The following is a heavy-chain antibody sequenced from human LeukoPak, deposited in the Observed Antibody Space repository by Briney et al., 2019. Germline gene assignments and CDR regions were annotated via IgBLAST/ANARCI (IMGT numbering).Heavy chain of an antibody. CDR1: GFTVSSNY. CDR3: GRDLIGTAASWDC. D-gene: IGHD6-25*01. Sequence: GGSLRLSCAASGFTVSSNYMNWVRQAPGKGLEWVSVISSGGSTYYADSVKGRFTISRDNSKNTLYLQMNSLRVEDTAVYYCGRDLIGTAASWDCWGQGTLVTVSS. CDR2: ISSGGST. J-gene: IGHJ4*02. V-gene: IGHV3-53*01.